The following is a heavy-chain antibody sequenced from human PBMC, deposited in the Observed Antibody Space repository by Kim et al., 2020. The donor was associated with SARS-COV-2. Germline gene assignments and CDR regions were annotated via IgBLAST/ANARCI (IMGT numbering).Heavy chain of an antibody. V-gene: IGHV3-23*01. CDR3: AKGPESGRFDY. CDR2: LSSTGSST. Sequence: GGSLRLSCAASGFTFSNSPMSWVRQPPGKGLEWVSALSSTGSSTYYTYSVKGRFTISRDNSKNTLYLQMNSLRAEDTAVYYCAKGPESGRFDYWGRGALGTVCS. CDR1: GFTFSNSP. D-gene: IGHD1-26*01. J-gene: IGHJ4*02.